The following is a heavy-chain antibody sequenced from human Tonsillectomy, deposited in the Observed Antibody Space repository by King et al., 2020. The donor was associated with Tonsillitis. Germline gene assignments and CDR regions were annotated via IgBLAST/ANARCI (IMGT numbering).Heavy chain of an antibody. CDR1: GFTFSSYA. CDR3: AKGRVGGGGFGELLSTSEGHGGAFDY. D-gene: IGHD3-10*01. Sequence: VQLVESGGGLVQPGGSLRLSCAASGFTFSSYAMSWVRQAPGKGLEWVSAISGSGGSTYYADSVKGRCTLSKDNSKKTLYLQMSSLRAEDTAVYYCAKGRVGGGGFGELLSTSEGHGGAFDYWGQGTLVTVSS. V-gene: IGHV3-23*04. CDR2: ISGSGGST. J-gene: IGHJ4*02.